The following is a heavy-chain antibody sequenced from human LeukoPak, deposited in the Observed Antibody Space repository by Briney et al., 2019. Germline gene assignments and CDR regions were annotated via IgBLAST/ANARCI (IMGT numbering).Heavy chain of an antibody. CDR1: GGTFSSYA. CDR2: ISAYNGNT. CDR3: ARDQGFIVGATWVP. D-gene: IGHD1-26*01. Sequence: ASVKASCKASGGTFSSYAISWVRQAPGQGLEWMGWISAYNGNTNYAQKLQGRVTMTTDTSTSTAYMELRSLRSDDTAVYYCARDQGFIVGATWVPWGQGTLVTVSS. J-gene: IGHJ5*02. V-gene: IGHV1-18*01.